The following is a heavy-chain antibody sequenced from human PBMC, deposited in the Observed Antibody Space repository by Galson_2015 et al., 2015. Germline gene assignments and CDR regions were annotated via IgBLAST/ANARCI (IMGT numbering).Heavy chain of an antibody. D-gene: IGHD6-19*01. Sequence: PALVKPTQPLTLTCTFSGFSLSTNAMRVSWIRQPPGKALEWLARIDWDDDKFYSTSLKTRLTISKDTSKNQVVLTMTNMDPVDTATYYCARSYSSGGNQLDYWGQGTLVTVSS. CDR2: IDWDDDK. V-gene: IGHV2-70*04. J-gene: IGHJ4*02. CDR3: ARSYSSGGNQLDY. CDR1: GFSLSTNAMR.